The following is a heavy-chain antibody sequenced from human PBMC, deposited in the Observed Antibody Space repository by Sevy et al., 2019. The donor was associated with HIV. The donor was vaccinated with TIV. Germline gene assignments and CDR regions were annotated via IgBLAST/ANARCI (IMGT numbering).Heavy chain of an antibody. Sequence: ASVKVSCKSSGYTVKGYYIHWVRQAPGQGLEWMGWINPNTGASKYAQKFQGRVTMTRDTSISTAYMELRGLRSDDTSMYYCVFVWRITVADGFDIWGQWTMVTVSS. CDR2: INPNTGAS. J-gene: IGHJ3*02. CDR3: VFVWRITVADGFDI. D-gene: IGHD6-19*01. V-gene: IGHV1-2*02. CDR1: GYTVKGYY.